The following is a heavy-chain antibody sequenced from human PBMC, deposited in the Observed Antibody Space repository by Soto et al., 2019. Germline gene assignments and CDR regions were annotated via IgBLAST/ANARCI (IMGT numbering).Heavy chain of an antibody. CDR3: ATPAEARDTATLKGIEH. Sequence: SVKVSCQPSGCTFSNSAILWVRQAPGQGLEWMGGIFPIFGTPNHAQKFQGRLTLSADEFSSTAYMELNTLRSEDTAVLYFATPAEARDTATLKGIEHWGQGSLVTVSS. CDR1: GCTFSNSA. J-gene: IGHJ5*02. D-gene: IGHD5-18*01. CDR2: IFPIFGTP. V-gene: IGHV1-69*13.